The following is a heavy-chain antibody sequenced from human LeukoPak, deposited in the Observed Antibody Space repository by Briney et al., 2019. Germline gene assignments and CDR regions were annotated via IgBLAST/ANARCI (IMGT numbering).Heavy chain of an antibody. D-gene: IGHD6-13*01. CDR2: MYTSGST. V-gene: IGHV4-61*02. CDR3: ARSFSSSWYYLDY. J-gene: IGHJ4*02. Sequence: SETLSLTCTVSGGSISSSSYYWSWLRQPAGKGLEWIGRMYTSGSTNYNPSLKSRVTISIDTSKNQFSLKLSSVTAADTAVYYCARSFSSSWYYLDYWGQGTLVTVSS. CDR1: GGSISSSSYY.